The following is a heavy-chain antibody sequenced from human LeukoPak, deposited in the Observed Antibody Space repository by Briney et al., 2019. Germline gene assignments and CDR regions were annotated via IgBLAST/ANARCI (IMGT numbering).Heavy chain of an antibody. Sequence: GGSLRLSCAASGFTFSSYGMHWVRQAPGKGLEWVSSITSSSDYIYYADSVKGRFTISRDNAENSLHLQMNSLRAEDTAVYYCAREFKSGYGMWAWGQGTLVTVSS. V-gene: IGHV3-21*01. D-gene: IGHD5-18*01. CDR1: GFTFSSYG. J-gene: IGHJ5*02. CDR3: AREFKSGYGMWA. CDR2: ITSSSDYI.